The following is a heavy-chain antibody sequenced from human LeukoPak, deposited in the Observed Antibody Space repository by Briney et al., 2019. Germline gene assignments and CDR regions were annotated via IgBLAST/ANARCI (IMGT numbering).Heavy chain of an antibody. CDR2: ISSSSSTI. CDR3: ARARLRYFDWLLSGELDY. CDR1: GFTFSSYW. Sequence: GGSLRLSCAASGFTFSSYWMSWVRQAPGKGLEWGSYISSSSSTIYYADSVKGRFTISRDNAKNSLYLQMNSLRAEDTAVYYCARARLRYFDWLLSGELDYWGQGTLVTVSS. J-gene: IGHJ4*02. D-gene: IGHD3-9*01. V-gene: IGHV3-48*01.